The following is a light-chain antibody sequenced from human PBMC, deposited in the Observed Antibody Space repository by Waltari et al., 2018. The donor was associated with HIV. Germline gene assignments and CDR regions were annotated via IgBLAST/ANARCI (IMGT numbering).Light chain of an antibody. CDR3: SSYKGTIKL. J-gene: IGLJ3*02. Sequence: QSALTQPPSVSGSPGQSVTISCTGTNSDIGRYVSWYQQHPGQAPRLMIFDVSQRPSWISARFSGSNSGTTASLTISGLQTDDEADYFCSSYKGTIKLFGGGTKLTVL. V-gene: IGLV2-14*03. CDR2: DVS. CDR1: NSDIGRY.